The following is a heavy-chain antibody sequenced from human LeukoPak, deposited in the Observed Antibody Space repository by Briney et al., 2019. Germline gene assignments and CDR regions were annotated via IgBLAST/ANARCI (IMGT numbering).Heavy chain of an antibody. CDR2: IIPIFGTA. CDR3: ARAWPRDCSSTSCHDAFDI. J-gene: IGHJ3*02. D-gene: IGHD2-2*01. Sequence: SVKVSCKASGGTFSSYAISWVRQAPGQGLEWMGGIIPIFGTANYAQKFQGRVTITADESTGTAYMELSSLRSEDTAVYYCARAWPRDCSSTSCHDAFDIWGQGTMVTVSS. V-gene: IGHV1-69*01. CDR1: GGTFSSYA.